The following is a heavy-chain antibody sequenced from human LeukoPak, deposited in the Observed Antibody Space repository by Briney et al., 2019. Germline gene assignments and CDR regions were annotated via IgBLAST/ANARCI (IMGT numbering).Heavy chain of an antibody. V-gene: IGHV3-7*01. Sequence: PGGSLRLSCVASGFNFSSYWMTWVRQAPGKGLEWVAYIHQDENQNYYVDSVKGRFTISRDNAKNSLYLQMNSLRVEDTGIYYCARDGSGWSRDCWGQGTLVTVS. CDR2: IHQDENQN. CDR1: GFNFSSYW. CDR3: ARDGSGWSRDC. D-gene: IGHD6-19*01. J-gene: IGHJ4*02.